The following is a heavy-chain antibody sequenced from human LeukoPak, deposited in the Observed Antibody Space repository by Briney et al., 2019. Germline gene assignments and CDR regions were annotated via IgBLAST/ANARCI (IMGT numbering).Heavy chain of an antibody. Sequence: GGSLRLSCAASGFTFSSYEMNWVRQAPGKGLEWVSYISGSGSTMYYADSVKGRFTISRDNAKNSLFLQMNTLRAEDTALYYCARDGKGSGSYQANWFDPWGQGTLVTVSS. J-gene: IGHJ5*02. CDR3: ARDGKGSGSYQANWFDP. V-gene: IGHV3-48*03. CDR1: GFTFSSYE. D-gene: IGHD1-26*01. CDR2: ISGSGSTM.